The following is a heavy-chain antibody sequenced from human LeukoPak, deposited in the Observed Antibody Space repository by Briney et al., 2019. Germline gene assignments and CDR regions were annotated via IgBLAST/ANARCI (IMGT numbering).Heavy chain of an antibody. D-gene: IGHD3-10*02. V-gene: IGHV3-48*03. J-gene: IGHJ6*04. CDR2: ISSSGSTI. Sequence: GGSLRLSSAASGFTFSSYEMNWVRQAPGEGLEWVSYISSSGSTIYYADSVKGRFTISRDNAKNSLYLQMNSLRAEDTAVYYCAELGITMIGGVWGKGTTVTISS. CDR3: AELGITMIGGV. CDR1: GFTFSSYE.